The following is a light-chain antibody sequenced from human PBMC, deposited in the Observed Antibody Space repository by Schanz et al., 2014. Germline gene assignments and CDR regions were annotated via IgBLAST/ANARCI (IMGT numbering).Light chain of an antibody. CDR3: SAWDDSLSGPV. Sequence: SYELTQPPSVSVSPGQTASITCSGYKLGDKYACWYQLKPGQSPVLVIYQHTMRPSGIPERFSGSKSGTSVSLAISGLRSEDEADYYCSAWDDSLSGPVFGGGTKLTVL. CDR2: QHT. V-gene: IGLV3-1*01. CDR1: KLGDKY. J-gene: IGLJ2*01.